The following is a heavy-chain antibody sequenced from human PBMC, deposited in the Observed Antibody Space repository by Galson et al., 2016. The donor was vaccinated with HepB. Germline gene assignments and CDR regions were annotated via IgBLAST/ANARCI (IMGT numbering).Heavy chain of an antibody. J-gene: IGHJ5*02. Sequence: SLRLSCAASGFTVSNNYMSWVRQAPGKGLEGVAVIYSGGITHYADSVKGRFTISRDNSKNTLYLQMNSLRAEDTAVYYCARHPSSMTWGQGTLVTVSS. CDR2: IYSGGIT. D-gene: IGHD2/OR15-2a*01. CDR3: ARHPSSMT. CDR1: GFTVSNNY. V-gene: IGHV3-53*01.